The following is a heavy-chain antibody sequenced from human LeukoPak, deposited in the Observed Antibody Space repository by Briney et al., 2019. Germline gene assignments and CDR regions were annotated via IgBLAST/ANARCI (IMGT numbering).Heavy chain of an antibody. J-gene: IGHJ4*02. D-gene: IGHD3-3*01. V-gene: IGHV1-18*01. CDR3: ARDVGSLYDFWSGYIDY. CDR1: GGTFSSYA. Sequence: ASVKVSCKASGGTFSSYAISWVRQAPGQGLEWMGWISVYNGNTNYAQKLQGRVTMSTDTSTSTAYMELRSLRSDDTAVYYCARDVGSLYDFWSGYIDYWGQGTLVTVSS. CDR2: ISVYNGNT.